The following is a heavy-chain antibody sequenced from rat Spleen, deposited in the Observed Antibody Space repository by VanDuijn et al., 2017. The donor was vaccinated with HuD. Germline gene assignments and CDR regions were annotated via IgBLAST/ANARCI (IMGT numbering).Heavy chain of an antibody. CDR1: FTFSNYG. CDR2: ISYDGSST. CDR3: ARPLAY. J-gene: IGHJ3*01. Sequence: FTFSNYGMAWVRQAPTKGLEWVATISYDGSSTYYRDSVKGRFTISRDNAKSTLYLQMDSLRSEDTATYYCARPLAYWGQGTLVTVSS. V-gene: IGHV5-29*01.